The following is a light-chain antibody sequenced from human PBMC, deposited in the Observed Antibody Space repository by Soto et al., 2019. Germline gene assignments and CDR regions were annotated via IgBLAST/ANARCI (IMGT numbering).Light chain of an antibody. CDR3: QQYNNWPRT. Sequence: EIVMTQSPATLSVSPGERATLSCRASQSVSSNLAWYQQKPGQAPRLFIYGASTRATGIPARFSGSGSGTEFTLTISSLQSEDFADYYCQQYNNWPRTFGQGTKVEIK. J-gene: IGKJ1*01. CDR1: QSVSSN. CDR2: GAS. V-gene: IGKV3-15*01.